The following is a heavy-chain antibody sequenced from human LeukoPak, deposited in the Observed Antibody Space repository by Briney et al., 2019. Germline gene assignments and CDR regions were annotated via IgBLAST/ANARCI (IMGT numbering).Heavy chain of an antibody. J-gene: IGHJ4*02. D-gene: IGHD3-10*01. CDR1: GFTFSDYY. CDR3: ARDGPDYYGSGSYYQRYFDY. V-gene: IGHV3-11*05. CDR2: ISSSSSYT. Sequence: PGGSLRLSCAASGFTFSDYYMSWIREAPGQGLGWVSYISSSSSYTNYADSVKGRFTISRDNAKNSLYLHMNSLRAEDTAVYYCARDGPDYYGSGSYYQRYFDYWGQGTLVTVSS.